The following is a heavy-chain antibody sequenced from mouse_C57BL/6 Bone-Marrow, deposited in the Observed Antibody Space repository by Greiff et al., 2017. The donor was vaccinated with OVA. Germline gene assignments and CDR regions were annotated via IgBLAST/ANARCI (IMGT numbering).Heavy chain of an antibody. D-gene: IGHD1-1*01. J-gene: IGHJ2*01. CDR3: ASGIYYYGSSLFDY. CDR2: IYPGDGDT. Sequence: QVQLQQSGPELVKPGASVKISCKASGYAFSSSWMNWVKQRPGKGLEWIGRIYPGDGDTNYNGKFKGKATLTADKYSSTAYMQLSSLTSEDSAVYFCASGIYYYGSSLFDYWGQGTTLTVSS. V-gene: IGHV1-82*01. CDR1: GYAFSSSW.